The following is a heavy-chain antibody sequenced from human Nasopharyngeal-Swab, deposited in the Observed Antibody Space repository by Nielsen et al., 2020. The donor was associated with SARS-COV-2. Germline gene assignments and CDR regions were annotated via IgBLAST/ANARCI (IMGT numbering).Heavy chain of an antibody. V-gene: IGHV4-31*02. J-gene: IGHJ5*02. D-gene: IGHD5-12*01. CDR2: IYYNGST. CDR3: ASSAVVANINGWFDP. Sequence: WIRQPPGKGLEWIGYIYYNGSTYYNPSLKSRVTISVDTSKNQFSLKLSSVTAADTAVYYCASSAVVANINGWFDPWGQGTLVTVSS.